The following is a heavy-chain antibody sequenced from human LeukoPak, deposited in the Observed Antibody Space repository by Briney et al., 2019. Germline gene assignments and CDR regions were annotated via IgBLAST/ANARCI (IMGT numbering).Heavy chain of an antibody. CDR2: ISGSGGST. V-gene: IGHV3-23*01. Sequence: GGSLRLSCAASGFTFSSYAMSWVRQAPGKGLEWVSAISGSGGSTYYADSVKGRFTISRDNSKSTLYLQMNSLRAEDTAVYYCARVPRRWNHSRFFDYWGQGTLVTVSS. CDR1: GFTFSSYA. D-gene: IGHD1-1*01. CDR3: ARVPRRWNHSRFFDY. J-gene: IGHJ4*02.